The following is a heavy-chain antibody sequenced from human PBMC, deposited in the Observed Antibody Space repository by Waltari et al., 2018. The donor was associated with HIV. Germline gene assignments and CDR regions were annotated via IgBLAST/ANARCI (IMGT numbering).Heavy chain of an antibody. CDR1: GFTFSSYA. J-gene: IGHJ4*02. Sequence: EVQLLESGGGLVQPGGSLRLSCAASGFTFSSYAMSWVRQAPGKGVGWVAAISGSGGRTFYEDSVKGRFSISRDNSKNTVYLQMNSLRAEDTAVYFCAKYRRDGYNWGYFDYWGQGTLVTVSS. D-gene: IGHD5-12*01. V-gene: IGHV3-23*01. CDR2: ISGSGGRT. CDR3: AKYRRDGYNWGYFDY.